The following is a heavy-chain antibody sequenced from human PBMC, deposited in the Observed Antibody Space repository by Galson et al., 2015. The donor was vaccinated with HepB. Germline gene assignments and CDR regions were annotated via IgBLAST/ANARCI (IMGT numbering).Heavy chain of an antibody. CDR2: VSYHGSNK. V-gene: IGHV3-30*18. D-gene: IGHD2-2*01. CDR1: GVTFSAYG. Sequence: SLRLSCAASGVTFSAYGMHWVRQAPGKGLQWVAVVSYHGSNKYYADSVKGRFTISRDNSKNTLYLQMNSLRAEDTAVYYCAKDGVRYCTTASCYGGLDYWGQGTLVTASS. J-gene: IGHJ4*02. CDR3: AKDGVRYCTTASCYGGLDY.